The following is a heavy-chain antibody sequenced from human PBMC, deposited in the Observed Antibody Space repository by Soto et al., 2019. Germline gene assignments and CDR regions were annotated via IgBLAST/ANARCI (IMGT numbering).Heavy chain of an antibody. CDR1: GFTFSAYG. J-gene: IGHJ5*01. CDR2: ISGSGGST. D-gene: IGHD1-1*01. CDR3: GGSASGTTDLNWFDP. Sequence: EVQLLESGGGLVQPGGSLRLSCAASGFTFSAYGMNWVRQAPGKGLEWVSSISGSGGSTYYADSLKGRFTISRENSKNTMDLQMNSLRADDTAVYYCGGSASGTTDLNWFDPWGQGTLVTVSS. V-gene: IGHV3-23*01.